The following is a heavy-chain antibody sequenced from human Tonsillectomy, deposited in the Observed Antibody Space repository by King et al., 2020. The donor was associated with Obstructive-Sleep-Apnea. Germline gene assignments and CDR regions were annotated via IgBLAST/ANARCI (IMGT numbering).Heavy chain of an antibody. Sequence: QLVRSGAEVKKPGASVKVSCKVSGYTLTELSMHWVRQAPGKGLEWMGGFDPEDGETIYAQKFQGRVTMTEDTSTDTAYMELSSLRSEDTAVYYCATIVLDWFGPYYYYGMDVWGQGTTVTVSS. J-gene: IGHJ6*02. CDR2: FDPEDGET. CDR3: ATIVLDWFGPYYYYGMDV. D-gene: IGHD3-9*01. CDR1: GYTLTELS. V-gene: IGHV1-24*01.